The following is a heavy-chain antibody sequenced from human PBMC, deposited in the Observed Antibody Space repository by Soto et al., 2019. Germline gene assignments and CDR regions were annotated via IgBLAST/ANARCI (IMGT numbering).Heavy chain of an antibody. CDR3: ASVSLWSGRYYYYYGMDV. D-gene: IGHD3-3*01. CDR2: ISAYNGNT. J-gene: IGHJ6*02. CDR1: GYTFTSYG. V-gene: IGHV1-18*01. Sequence: ASVKVSCKDSGYTFTSYGISWVRQAPGQGLEWMGWISAYNGNTNYAQKLQGRVTMTTDTSTSTAYMELRSLRSDDTAVYYCASVSLWSGRYYYYYGMDVWGQGTTVTVSS.